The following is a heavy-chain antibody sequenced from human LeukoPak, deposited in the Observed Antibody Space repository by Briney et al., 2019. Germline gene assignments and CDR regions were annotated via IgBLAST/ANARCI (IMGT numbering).Heavy chain of an antibody. CDR1: GDSTSSSTYY. D-gene: IGHD5-12*01. J-gene: IGHJ3*02. V-gene: IGHV4-39*01. CDR3: ATHRRSGSGGSENAFEI. Sequence: PSETLSLTCTVSGDSTSSSTYYWDWIRQAPGKGLEWIGNIYDSGTTHCNPSLKSRVTISGDTSKNQFSLKLNSVTAADTAIYYCATHRRSGSGGSENAFEIWGQGTMVTVSS. CDR2: IYDSGTT.